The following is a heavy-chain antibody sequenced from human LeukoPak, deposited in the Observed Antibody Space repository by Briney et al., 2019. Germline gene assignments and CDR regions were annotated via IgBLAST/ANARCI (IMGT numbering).Heavy chain of an antibody. CDR1: GGSIRSYY. CDR3: ARDGIGRAFDI. Sequence: TETLSLTCTVSGGSIRSYYWSRIRQPPGKGLEWIGNIYYSGSTNYNPSLKSRVTISVDTSKNQFSLRLSSVTAADTAVYYCARDGIGRAFDIWGQGTMVTVSS. J-gene: IGHJ3*02. CDR2: IYYSGST. D-gene: IGHD1-26*01. V-gene: IGHV4-59*01.